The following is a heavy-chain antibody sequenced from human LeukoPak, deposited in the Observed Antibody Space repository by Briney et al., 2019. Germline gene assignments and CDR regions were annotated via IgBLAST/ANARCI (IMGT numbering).Heavy chain of an antibody. CDR1: GFSFTIYA. V-gene: IGHV3-30*02. D-gene: IGHD3-16*01. Sequence: GGSLRLSCAASGFSFTIYAIHCVRPALGKGLGWVAFIRDDGNNIYYADSVKDRFTISRDNSKNTLYLQMNSLRVEDTAVYYCAKEGAPLGGRPDYWGQGTLVTVSS. CDR3: AKEGAPLGGRPDY. CDR2: IRDDGNNI. J-gene: IGHJ4*02.